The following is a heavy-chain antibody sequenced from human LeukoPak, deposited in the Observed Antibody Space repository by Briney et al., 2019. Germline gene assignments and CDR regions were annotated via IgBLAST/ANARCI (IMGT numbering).Heavy chain of an antibody. V-gene: IGHV1-69*13. J-gene: IGHJ5*02. CDR1: GGTFSSYA. Sequence: SVKVSCKASGGTFSSYAISWVRQAPGQGLEWMGGIIPIFGTANYAQKFQGRVTITADESTSTAYMELSSLRSEDTAVYYCARGRVTRLGHYWFDPWGQGTLVTVSS. D-gene: IGHD7-27*01. CDR3: ARGRVTRLGHYWFDP. CDR2: IIPIFGTA.